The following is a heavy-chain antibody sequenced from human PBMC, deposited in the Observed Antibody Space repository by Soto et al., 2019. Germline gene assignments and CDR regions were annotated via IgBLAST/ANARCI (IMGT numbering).Heavy chain of an antibody. CDR1: GFTFSSYG. J-gene: IGHJ3*02. Sequence: PGGSLRLSCAASGFTFSSYGMHWVRQAPGKGLEWVAVIWYDGSNKYYADSVKGRFTISRDNSKNTLYLQMNSLRAEDTAVYYCARDQRFFGVVNDAFDIWGQGTMVTVSS. D-gene: IGHD3-3*01. CDR3: ARDQRFFGVVNDAFDI. V-gene: IGHV3-33*01. CDR2: IWYDGSNK.